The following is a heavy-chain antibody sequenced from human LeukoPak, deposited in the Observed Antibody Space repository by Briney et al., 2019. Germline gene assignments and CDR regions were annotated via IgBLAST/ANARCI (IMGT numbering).Heavy chain of an antibody. CDR1: GGSISSGGYY. CDR3: AGGRLTVNDRGAFDI. D-gene: IGHD1-1*01. CDR2: IYHSGST. Sequence: PSQTLSLTCTVSGGSISSGGYYWSWIRQPPGKGLEWIGYIYHSGSTYYNPSLKSRVTISVDRSKNQFSLKLSSVTAADTAVYYCAGGRLTVNDRGAFDIWGQGTMVTVSS. J-gene: IGHJ3*02. V-gene: IGHV4-30-2*01.